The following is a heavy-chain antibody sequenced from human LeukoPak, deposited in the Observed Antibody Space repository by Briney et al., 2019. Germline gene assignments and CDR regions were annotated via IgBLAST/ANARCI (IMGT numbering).Heavy chain of an antibody. CDR2: ISGSGGST. CDR1: GFTFSNYA. J-gene: IGHJ4*02. V-gene: IGHV3-23*01. CDR3: ATTLNWYFDY. Sequence: GGSLRLSCAASGFTFSNYAMTWVRQVPGKGLEWVSSISGSGGSTYYADSVKGRLTISRDKSKNTLYLQMNSLTAEDTAVYYCATTLNWYFDYWGQGTLVTVSS.